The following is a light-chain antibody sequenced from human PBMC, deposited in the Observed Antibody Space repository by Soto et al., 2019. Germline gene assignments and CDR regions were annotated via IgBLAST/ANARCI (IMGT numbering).Light chain of an antibody. CDR3: QKYNSAPLT. J-gene: IGKJ4*01. CDR1: QAIGVY. CDR2: AAS. V-gene: IGKV1-27*01. Sequence: DIQVTQSRASLSASLGDRVSITCRATQAIGVYLAWFQQQPGKVPKLLIYAASALQSGVPSRFSGSGSGTDVTLTISSLQPEDIATYYGQKYNSAPLTFGGGTKVEI.